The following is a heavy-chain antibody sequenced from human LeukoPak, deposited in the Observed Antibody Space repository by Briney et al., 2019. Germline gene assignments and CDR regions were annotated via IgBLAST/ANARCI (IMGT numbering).Heavy chain of an antibody. D-gene: IGHD1-26*01. J-gene: IGHJ4*02. Sequence: SQTLSLTCTLFVGSIIIYHCTWIPQPPRKRLEWIGYIDSDGSTNYNPSLKSRVTISVDTSKNQFSLKLNSVTAADTAVYYCARGMRELPYWGQGSLVTVSS. CDR3: ARGMRELPY. CDR2: IDSDGST. V-gene: IGHV4-59*01. CDR1: VGSIIIYH.